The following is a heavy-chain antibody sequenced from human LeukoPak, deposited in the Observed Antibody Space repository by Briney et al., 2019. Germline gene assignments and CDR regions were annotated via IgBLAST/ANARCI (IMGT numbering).Heavy chain of an antibody. D-gene: IGHD2-2*01. Sequence: SVKVSCKASGGTFSRLAISWVRQAPGLGLEWMGRIVPSFGTTNYAQNFQGRVTIAADKSTSTAYMELRSLRSDDTAVYYCAREVEDIVVVPAATPLAHWGQGTLVTVSS. V-gene: IGHV1-69*06. J-gene: IGHJ4*02. CDR3: AREVEDIVVVPAATPLAH. CDR1: GGTFSRLA. CDR2: IVPSFGTT.